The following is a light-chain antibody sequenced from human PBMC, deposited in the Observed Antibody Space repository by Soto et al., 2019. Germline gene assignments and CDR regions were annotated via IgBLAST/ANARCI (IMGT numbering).Light chain of an antibody. CDR1: QSVSSS. Sequence: EIVLTQSPATLSLSPGERATLSCRASQSVSSSLAWYQQKPGQAPRLLIYDASNRATGIPARFSGSGSGTDFTLTISSLEPEDFAFYYCQQRSNWPLTFGPGTKVDIK. CDR3: QQRSNWPLT. CDR2: DAS. V-gene: IGKV3-11*01. J-gene: IGKJ3*01.